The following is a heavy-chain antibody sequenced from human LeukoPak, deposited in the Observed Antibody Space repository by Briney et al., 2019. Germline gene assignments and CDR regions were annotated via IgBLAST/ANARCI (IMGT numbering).Heavy chain of an antibody. CDR3: AKDWNWAIDY. CDR1: GFNVRNNY. CDR2: IYNAGNT. D-gene: IGHD1-7*01. J-gene: IGHJ4*02. V-gene: IGHV3-66*01. Sequence: GGSLRLSCAASGFNVRNNYMSWVRQGPGKGLEWVSVIYNAGNTDYADSVKGRFTISRDNSKNTLFLQMNNLRVEDMAVLYCAKDWNWAIDYWGQGTLVTVSS.